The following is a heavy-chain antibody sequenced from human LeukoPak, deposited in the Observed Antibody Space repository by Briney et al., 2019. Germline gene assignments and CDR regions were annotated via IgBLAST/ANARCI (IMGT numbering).Heavy chain of an antibody. D-gene: IGHD3-3*01. Sequence: SETLSLTCTVSGGSISSGDYYWSWIRQPPGTGLEWIGYIYYSGSTYYNPSLKSRVTISVDTSKNQFSLKLSSVTAADTAVYYCARASYDFWSGYYTNNWFDPWGQGTLVTVSS. J-gene: IGHJ5*02. CDR1: GGSISSGDYY. CDR2: IYYSGST. V-gene: IGHV4-30-4*08. CDR3: ARASYDFWSGYYTNNWFDP.